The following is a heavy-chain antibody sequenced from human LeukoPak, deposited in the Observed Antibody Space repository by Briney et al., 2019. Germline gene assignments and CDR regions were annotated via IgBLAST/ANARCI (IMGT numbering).Heavy chain of an antibody. Sequence: PGGSLRLSCAASGFTFSGYGMNWVRLAPGKGLEWVSSISSGGSYMYYADSLKGRFAISRDNAKNSLYLQMNSLRAEDTAVYYCARVGAKGGWYFDLWGRGTLVTVSS. D-gene: IGHD3-10*01. CDR1: GFTFSGYG. CDR3: ARVGAKGGWYFDL. CDR2: ISSGGSYM. J-gene: IGHJ2*01. V-gene: IGHV3-21*01.